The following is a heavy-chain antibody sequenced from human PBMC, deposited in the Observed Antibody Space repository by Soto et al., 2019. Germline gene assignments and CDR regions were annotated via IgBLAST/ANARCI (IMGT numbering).Heavy chain of an antibody. J-gene: IGHJ5*02. CDR1: GFTFSSYS. V-gene: IGHV3-48*02. CDR3: AIETYYYDSSGDGVDP. CDR2: ISSSSSTI. D-gene: IGHD3-22*01. Sequence: EVQLVESGGGLVQPGGSLRLSCAASGFTFSSYSMNWVRQAPGKGLEWVSYISSSSSTIYYADSVKGRFTISRDNAKNSLYLQMNSLRDEDTAVYYCAIETYYYDSSGDGVDPWGQGTLVTVSS.